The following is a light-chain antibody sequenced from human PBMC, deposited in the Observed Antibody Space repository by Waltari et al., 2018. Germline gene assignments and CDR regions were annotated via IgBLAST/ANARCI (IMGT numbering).Light chain of an antibody. Sequence: DIQMTQSPSSLSASVGDRVTITCRASQSINRYLNWYQHKSADAPKLLIYAASSLQSGVPSRFSGSGSGTDFTLTITSLQPEEFATYYCQHRYSPPYTFGQGTKLEIK. J-gene: IGKJ2*01. CDR3: QHRYSPPYT. V-gene: IGKV1-39*01. CDR2: AAS. CDR1: QSINRY.